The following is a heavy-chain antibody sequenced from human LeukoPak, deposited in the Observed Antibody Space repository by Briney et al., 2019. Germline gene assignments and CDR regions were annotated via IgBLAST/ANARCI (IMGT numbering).Heavy chain of an antibody. CDR2: INHSGST. V-gene: IGHV4-34*01. CDR3: ARVRVFNLPDY. Sequence: PSETLSLTCAVYGGSFSGYYWSWIRQPPGKGLEWIGEINHSGSTHSNPSLKSRVPISVDTSKNQFSLKLSSVTAADTAVYYCARVRVFNLPDYWGQGTLVTVSS. J-gene: IGHJ4*02. CDR1: GGSFSGYY.